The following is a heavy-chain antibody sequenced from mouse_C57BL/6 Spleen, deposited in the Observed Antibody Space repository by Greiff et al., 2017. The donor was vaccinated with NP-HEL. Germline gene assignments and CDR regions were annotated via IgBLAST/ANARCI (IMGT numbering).Heavy chain of an antibody. D-gene: IGHD2-5*01. CDR1: GFTFSSYA. CDR3: ARDRSYSNYGYFDY. V-gene: IGHV5-4*01. J-gene: IGHJ2*01. Sequence: EVQLQESGGGLVKPGGSLKLSCAASGFTFSSYAMSWVRQTPEKRLEWVATISDGGSYTYYPDNVKGRFTISRDNAKNNLYLQMSHLKSEDTAMYYCARDRSYSNYGYFDYWGQGTTLTVSS. CDR2: ISDGGSYT.